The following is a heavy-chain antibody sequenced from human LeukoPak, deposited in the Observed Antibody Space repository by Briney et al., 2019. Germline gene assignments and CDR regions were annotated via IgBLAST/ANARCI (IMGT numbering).Heavy chain of an antibody. J-gene: IGHJ1*01. CDR2: INHSGST. V-gene: IGHV4-34*01. CDR3: ARDSSGYAEYFQH. Sequence: SETLSLTCAVYGGSFSGYYWSWIRQPPGKGLEWIGEINHSGSTNYNPSLKSRVTISVGTSKNQFSLKLSSVTAADTAVYYCARDSSGYAEYFQHWGQGTLVTVSS. CDR1: GGSFSGYY. D-gene: IGHD3-22*01.